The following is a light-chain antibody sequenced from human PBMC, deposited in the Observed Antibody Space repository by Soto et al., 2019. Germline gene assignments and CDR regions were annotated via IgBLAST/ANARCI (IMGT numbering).Light chain of an antibody. J-gene: IGKJ2*01. CDR3: HQYGSSLGT. CDR2: DAV. Sequence: PGEGATLSCRASQSVTGTNLAWYQQRAGQAPRLLIYDAVRRATGIPDRFSGSGSGTDFTLTISRLEPEEFAVYYCHQYGSSLGTFGQGTKVEI. V-gene: IGKV3-20*01. CDR1: QSVTGTN.